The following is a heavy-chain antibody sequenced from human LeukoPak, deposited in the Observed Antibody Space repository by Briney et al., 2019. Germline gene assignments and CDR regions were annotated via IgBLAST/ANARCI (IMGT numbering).Heavy chain of an antibody. CDR2: ISAYNGNT. Sequence: ASVKVSCKASGYTFTRYGISWVRQSPGQGLEWMGWISAYNGNTNYAQKLQGRVTMTTDTSTSTAYMELRSLRSDDTAVYYCARVTDIDFEGYIDYWGQGTLVTVSS. CDR1: GYTFTRYG. CDR3: ARVTDIDFEGYIDY. J-gene: IGHJ4*02. V-gene: IGHV1-18*01. D-gene: IGHD2-15*01.